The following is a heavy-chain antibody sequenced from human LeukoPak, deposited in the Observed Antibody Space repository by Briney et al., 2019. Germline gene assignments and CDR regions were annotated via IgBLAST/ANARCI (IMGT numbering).Heavy chain of an antibody. CDR3: VAWGNSGNS. V-gene: IGHV3-33*01. CDR2: IWYDGSNK. J-gene: IGHJ3*01. Sequence: GGSLRLSCAASGFTFSSYGMHWVRQAPGKGLEWVAVIWYDGSNKYYADSVKGRFTISRDNSKNTLYLQMNGLRAEDTAVYYCVAWGNSGNSWGQGTMVIVSS. CDR1: GFTFSSYG. D-gene: IGHD1-26*01.